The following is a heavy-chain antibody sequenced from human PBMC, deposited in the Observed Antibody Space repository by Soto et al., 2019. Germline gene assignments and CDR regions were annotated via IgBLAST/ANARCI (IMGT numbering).Heavy chain of an antibody. CDR2: IDPSDSYT. CDR3: ARLDYSNYGNWFDP. D-gene: IGHD4-4*01. CDR1: GYSFTSYL. Sequence: QALKLSWEGSGYSFTSYLISWEHQMTGKGLEWMGRIDPSDSYTNYSPSFQGHVTISADKSISTAYLQWSSLKASDTAMSYCARLDYSNYGNWFDPWGQGTLVTVSS. J-gene: IGHJ5*02. V-gene: IGHV5-10-1*01.